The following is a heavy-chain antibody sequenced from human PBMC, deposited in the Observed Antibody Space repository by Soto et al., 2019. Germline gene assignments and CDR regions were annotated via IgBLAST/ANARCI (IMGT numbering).Heavy chain of an antibody. CDR1: GGSFSDYY. D-gene: IGHD2-21*02. J-gene: IGHJ5*02. Sequence: SETLSLTCAVYGGSFSDYYWSWIRQPPGKGLEWIGEINHSGSTNYNPSLKSRVTISVDTAKNQFSLKLSSVTAADTAVYYCARHPSDFWFDPWGQGTLVTVSS. CDR2: INHSGST. CDR3: ARHPSDFWFDP. V-gene: IGHV4-34*01.